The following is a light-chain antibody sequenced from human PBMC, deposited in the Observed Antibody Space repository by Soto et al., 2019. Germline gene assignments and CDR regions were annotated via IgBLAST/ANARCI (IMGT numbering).Light chain of an antibody. Sequence: DIHMTQSPSSLSASVGYRFTITCRASQGINTFLAWYQQKAGKAPKLLIYAASTLQSGVPSRCRGSGSGTDFTLTISSLQSEDFATYYCQQLNSYPITFGQGTRLEIK. J-gene: IGKJ5*01. CDR3: QQLNSYPIT. V-gene: IGKV1-9*01. CDR2: AAS. CDR1: QGINTF.